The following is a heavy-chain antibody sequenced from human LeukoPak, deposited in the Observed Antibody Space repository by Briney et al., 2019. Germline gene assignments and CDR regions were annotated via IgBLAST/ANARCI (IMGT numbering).Heavy chain of an antibody. CDR3: ARDRAMVRGVIKRDY. V-gene: IGHV4-34*01. Sequence: SEAMSLTCAVYGGSFSGYFWSWIRQPPGKGLEWIGEINHSGSTNYNPSLKSRVTISVDTSKNQFSLKLSSVTAADTAVYYCARDRAMVRGVIKRDYWGQGTLVTVSS. J-gene: IGHJ4*02. CDR2: INHSGST. D-gene: IGHD3-10*01. CDR1: GGSFSGYF.